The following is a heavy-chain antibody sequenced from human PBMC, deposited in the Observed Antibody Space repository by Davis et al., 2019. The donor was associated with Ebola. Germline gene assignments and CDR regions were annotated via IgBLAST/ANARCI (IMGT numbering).Heavy chain of an antibody. J-gene: IGHJ6*02. D-gene: IGHD2-2*01. V-gene: IGHV1-69*13. Sequence: AASVKVFCKASGGTFSSYAISWVRQAPGRGLEWMGGIIPIFGTANYAQKFQGRVTITADESTSTAYMELSSLRSEDTAVYYCARDEGGCSSTSCYWGGDYYYYYGMDVWGQGTTVTVSS. CDR2: IIPIFGTA. CDR1: GGTFSSYA. CDR3: ARDEGGCSSTSCYWGGDYYYYYGMDV.